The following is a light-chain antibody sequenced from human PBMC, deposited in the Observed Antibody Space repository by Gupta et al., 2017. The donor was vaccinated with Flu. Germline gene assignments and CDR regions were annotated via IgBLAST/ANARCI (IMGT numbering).Light chain of an antibody. CDR1: SSDVGGYNY. CDR2: EVT. Sequence: QSALTQPPSASGSPGQSVTISCPGTSSDVGGYNYVSWYQQHPGKAPKLMIYEVTKRPSGVPDRFSGSKSGNTASLTVSGLQAEDEADYYCSSYGGSHNLVFGGGTRLTVL. CDR3: SSYGGSHNLV. J-gene: IGLJ2*01. V-gene: IGLV2-8*01.